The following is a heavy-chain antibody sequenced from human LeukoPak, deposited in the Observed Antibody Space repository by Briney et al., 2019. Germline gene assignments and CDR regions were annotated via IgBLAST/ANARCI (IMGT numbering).Heavy chain of an antibody. J-gene: IGHJ2*01. CDR3: ARDDGDQAYRYFDL. CDR1: GDSVSNNRAA. D-gene: IGHD3-3*01. V-gene: IGHV6-1*01. CDR2: TYYRSKWYN. Sequence: SQTLSLTCAISGDSVSNNRAAWNWIRQSPSRGLEWLGRTYYRSKWYNDYAVSVKSRITINPDTSKNQFSLQLNSVTPEDAAVYYCARDDGDQAYRYFDLWGRGILVTVSS.